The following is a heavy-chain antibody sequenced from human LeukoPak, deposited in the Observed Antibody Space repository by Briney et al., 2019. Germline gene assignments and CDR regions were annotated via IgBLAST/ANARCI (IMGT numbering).Heavy chain of an antibody. CDR3: AASYYYDSSGYYPDY. V-gene: IGHV3-53*01. Sequence: PGGSLRLSCAASGFTVSSNYMSWVRQAPGKGLEWVSGISGRDSSTYYADSVKGRFTISRDNSKNTLYLQMNSLRAEDTAVYYCAASYYYDSSGYYPDYWGQGTLVTVSS. J-gene: IGHJ4*02. CDR1: GFTVSSNY. D-gene: IGHD3-22*01. CDR2: ISGRDSST.